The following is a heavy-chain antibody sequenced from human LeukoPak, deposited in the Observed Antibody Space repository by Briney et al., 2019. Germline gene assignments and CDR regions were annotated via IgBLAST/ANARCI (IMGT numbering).Heavy chain of an antibody. V-gene: IGHV3-23*01. D-gene: IGHD6-19*01. CDR2: ISGRAGST. Sequence: GGSLRLSCAASGYTFSSYAMNWVRKAPGKGLEWVSAISGRAGSTSYADSVKGRFTISRDNSKNTLYLQMNSLRAEDTAVYYCAKDGVAGKIMYYFDYWGQGTLVTVSS. J-gene: IGHJ4*02. CDR1: GYTFSSYA. CDR3: AKDGVAGKIMYYFDY.